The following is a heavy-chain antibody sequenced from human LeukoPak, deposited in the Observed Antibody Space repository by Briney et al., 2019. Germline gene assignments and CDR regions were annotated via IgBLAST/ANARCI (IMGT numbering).Heavy chain of an antibody. J-gene: IGHJ4*02. CDR1: GGSISSGSYY. V-gene: IGHV4-61*02. D-gene: IGHD6-13*01. CDR3: ARRKLSRSSWVDY. CDR2: IYTSGST. Sequence: KTSETLSLTCTVSGGSISSGSYYWSWIRQPAGKGLEWIGRIYTSGSTNYNPSLKSRVTISVDTSKNQFSLKLSSVTAADTAVYYCARRKLSRSSWVDYWGQGTLVTVSS.